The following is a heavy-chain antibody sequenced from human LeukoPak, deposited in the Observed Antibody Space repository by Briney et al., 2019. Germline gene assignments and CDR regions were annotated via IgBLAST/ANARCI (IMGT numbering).Heavy chain of an antibody. CDR3: AKRMDIVVVPAADFDY. CDR2: IRYDGSNK. D-gene: IGHD2-2*03. V-gene: IGHV3-30*02. J-gene: IGHJ4*02. CDR1: GFTFSSYG. Sequence: PGRSLRLSCAASGFTFSSYGMHWVRQAPGKGLEWVAFIRYDGSNKYYADSVKGRFTISRDNSKNTLYLQMNSLRAEDTAVYYCAKRMDIVVVPAADFDYWGQGTLVTVSS.